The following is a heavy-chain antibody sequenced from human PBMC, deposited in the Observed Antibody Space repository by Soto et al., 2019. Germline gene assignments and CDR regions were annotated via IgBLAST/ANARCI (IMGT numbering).Heavy chain of an antibody. V-gene: IGHV4-59*08. Sequence: QVQLQESGPGLVKPSETLSLTCTVSGGSISSYYWSWIRQPPGKGLEWIGYIYYSGSTNYNPSLNSRATISVDTSKNQFSLQLSSVTAADPAVYYCVSYCSSTSCYALWYFDLCGRGTLVTVSS. CDR1: GGSISSYY. CDR2: IYYSGST. CDR3: VSYCSSTSCYALWYFDL. D-gene: IGHD2-2*01. J-gene: IGHJ2*01.